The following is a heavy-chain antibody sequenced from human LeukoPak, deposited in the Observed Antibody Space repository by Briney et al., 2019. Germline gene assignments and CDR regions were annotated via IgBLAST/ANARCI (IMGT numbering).Heavy chain of an antibody. J-gene: IGHJ4*02. CDR3: AKYKISTVTVDY. Sequence: GGSLRLSCAASGFIFSSYAMSWVRQAPGKGLEWVSVISNSGVSTYYADSVKGRFTISRDNPKNTLYLQMNSLRAEDTAVYYCAKYKISTVTVDYWGQGTLVTVSS. CDR2: ISNSGVST. V-gene: IGHV3-23*01. D-gene: IGHD4-11*01. CDR1: GFIFSSYA.